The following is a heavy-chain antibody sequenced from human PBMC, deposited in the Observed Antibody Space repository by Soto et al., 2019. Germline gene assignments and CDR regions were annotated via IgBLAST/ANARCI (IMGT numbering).Heavy chain of an antibody. V-gene: IGHV5-10-1*03. J-gene: IGHJ6*02. D-gene: IGHD2-15*01. CDR3: ARLSISQDIVVVVATYGMDV. CDR1: GYSFTSYW. CDR2: IDPSDSYT. Sequence: EVQLVQSGAEVKKPGESLRISCKGSGYSFTSYWISWVRQMPGKGLEWMGRIDPSDSYTNYSPSFQGHVTISADKSISTAYLQWSSLKASDTAMYYCARLSISQDIVVVVATYGMDVWGQGTTVTVSS.